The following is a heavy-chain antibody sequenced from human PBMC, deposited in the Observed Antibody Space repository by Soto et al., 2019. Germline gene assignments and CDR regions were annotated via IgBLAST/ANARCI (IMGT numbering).Heavy chain of an antibody. CDR2: ISGGGGST. Sequence: PGGSLRLSCAASGFTFSSYAMSWVRQAPGKGLEWVSAISGGGGSTYYADSVKGRFTISRDNSKNTLYLQMNSLRAEDTAVYYCAKVDSYYYYHAMDVWGQGTTVTVSS. CDR3: AKVDSYYYYHAMDV. CDR1: GFTFSSYA. J-gene: IGHJ6*02. V-gene: IGHV3-23*01.